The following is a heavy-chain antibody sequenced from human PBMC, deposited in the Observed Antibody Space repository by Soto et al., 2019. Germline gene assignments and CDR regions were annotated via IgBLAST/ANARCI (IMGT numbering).Heavy chain of an antibody. CDR2: ISAYNGNT. CDR1: GYTFTSYG. V-gene: IGHV1-18*01. Sequence: QVQLVQSGAEVKKPGASVKVSCKASGYTFTSYGISWVRQAPGQGLEWMGWISAYNGNTNYAQKLQVRVTMTTDTSTSTAYMELRSLRSDDTAVYYCARDIGPVLRFLEWLTVRKDGMDVWGQGTTVTVSS. CDR3: ARDIGPVLRFLEWLTVRKDGMDV. J-gene: IGHJ6*02. D-gene: IGHD3-3*01.